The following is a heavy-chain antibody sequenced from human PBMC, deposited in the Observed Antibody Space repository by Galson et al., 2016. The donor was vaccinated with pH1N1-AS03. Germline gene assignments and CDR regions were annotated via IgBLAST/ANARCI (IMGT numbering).Heavy chain of an antibody. CDR1: GYTVTDHW. Sequence: QSGAEVKRPGESLKISCKASGYTVTDHWIAWVRHMPGKGLELMGIIYPGDSDTRYSPSFQGEVTISADRYISTAYLQWSSLKASDTAIYYCARPLTLASVPGPDDAFDIWGQGTMVTVSS. V-gene: IGHV5-51*01. J-gene: IGHJ3*02. CDR3: ARPLTLASVPGPDDAFDI. CDR2: IYPGDSDT. D-gene: IGHD6-19*01.